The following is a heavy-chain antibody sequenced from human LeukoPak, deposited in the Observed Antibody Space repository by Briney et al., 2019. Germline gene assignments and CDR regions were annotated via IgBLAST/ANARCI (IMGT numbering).Heavy chain of an antibody. D-gene: IGHD2-15*01. V-gene: IGHV1-46*01. CDR2: INPSGGTT. CDR3: ARGGDIVVVEAAVTDFDY. CDR1: GYTFTSYC. Sequence: ASVKVSCKASGYTFTSYCMHWVRQAPGQGLEWMGIINPSGGTTTYAQKFQGRVTMTRDTSTSTVYMELSSLRSEDTAVYYCARGGDIVVVEAAVTDFDYWGQGTLVTVSS. J-gene: IGHJ4*02.